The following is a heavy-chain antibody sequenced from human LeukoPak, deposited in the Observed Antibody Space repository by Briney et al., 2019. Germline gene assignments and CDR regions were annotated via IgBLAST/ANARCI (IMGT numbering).Heavy chain of an antibody. J-gene: IGHJ4*02. CDR3: ARGWWSGYDAKLDY. V-gene: IGHV3-21*01. D-gene: IGHD5-12*01. CDR2: ISSSSTYI. CDR1: GFTFSSYT. Sequence: GGSLRLSCAASGFTFSSYTMNWVRQAPGKGLEWVSSISSSSTYIYYADSVKGRFTISRDNAKNSLYLQMNSLRAEDTAVYYCARGWWSGYDAKLDYWGQGALVTVSS.